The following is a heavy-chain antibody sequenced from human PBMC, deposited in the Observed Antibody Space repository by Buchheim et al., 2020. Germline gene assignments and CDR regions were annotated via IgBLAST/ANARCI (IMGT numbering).Heavy chain of an antibody. CDR1: GFTFSSYG. CDR2: IWYDGSNK. Sequence: QVQLVESGGGVVQPGRSLRLSCAASGFTFSSYGMHWVRQAPGQGLEWVAVIWYDGSNKYYADSVKGRFTISRDNSKKTLYLQMNSLRAEDTAVYYCARFSRYYGSGSYSAYGMDVWGQGTT. V-gene: IGHV3-33*01. D-gene: IGHD3-10*01. CDR3: ARFSRYYGSGSYSAYGMDV. J-gene: IGHJ6*02.